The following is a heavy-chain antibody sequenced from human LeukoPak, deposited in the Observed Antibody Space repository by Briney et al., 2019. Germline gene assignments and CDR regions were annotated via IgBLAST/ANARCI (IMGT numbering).Heavy chain of an antibody. V-gene: IGHV4-34*01. CDR2: INHSGST. J-gene: IGHJ3*02. CDR1: GGSFSGYY. D-gene: IGHD3-3*01. CDR3: ARYTIFGVVRYAFDI. Sequence: PSETLSLTCAVYGGSFSGYYWSWIRQPPGKGLEWIGEINHSGSTNYNPSLKSRVTISVDTSKNQFSLKLSSVTAADRAVYYWARYTIFGVVRYAFDIGGQGTMVTVSS.